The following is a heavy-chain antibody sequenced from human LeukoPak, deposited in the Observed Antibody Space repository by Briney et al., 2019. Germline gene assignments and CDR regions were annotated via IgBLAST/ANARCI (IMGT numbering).Heavy chain of an antibody. D-gene: IGHD5-18*01. J-gene: IGHJ4*02. Sequence: TGGSLRLSCAASGVTFSNYWMHWGRQTPGKGLVWVSRINPDGSTTYYADSVKGRFTIPRDNAKNTLYLQMNSLRGEDTAVYYCARGYSSSLDYWGLGTLVTVSS. CDR1: GVTFSNYW. CDR3: ARGYSSSLDY. CDR2: INPDGSTT. V-gene: IGHV3-74*01.